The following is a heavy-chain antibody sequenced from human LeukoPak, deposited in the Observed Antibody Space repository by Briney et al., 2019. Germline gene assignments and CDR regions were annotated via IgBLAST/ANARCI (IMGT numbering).Heavy chain of an antibody. V-gene: IGHV4-59*01. CDR2: IYYSGST. Sequence: SETLSLTCTVPGGSISSYYWSWIRQPPGKGLERIGYIYYSGSTNYNPSLKSRVTISVDTSKNQFSLKLSSVTAADTAVYYCAREYCGGDCSQGDAFDIWGQGTMVTVSS. CDR1: GGSISSYY. J-gene: IGHJ3*02. D-gene: IGHD2-21*02. CDR3: AREYCGGDCSQGDAFDI.